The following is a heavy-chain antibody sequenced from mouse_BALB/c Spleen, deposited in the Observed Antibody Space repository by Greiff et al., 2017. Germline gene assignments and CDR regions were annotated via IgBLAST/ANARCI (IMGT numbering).Heavy chain of an antibody. CDR3: ARDRGITLAFAY. J-gene: IGHJ3*01. CDR2: ISDGGSYT. D-gene: IGHD2-4*01. Sequence: EVHLVESGGGLVKPGGSLKLSCAASGFTFSDYYMYWVRQTPEKRLEWVATISDGGSYTYYPDSVKGRFTISRDNAKNNLYLQMSSLKSEDTAMYYCARDRGITLAFAYWGQGTLVTVSA. V-gene: IGHV5-4*02. CDR1: GFTFSDYY.